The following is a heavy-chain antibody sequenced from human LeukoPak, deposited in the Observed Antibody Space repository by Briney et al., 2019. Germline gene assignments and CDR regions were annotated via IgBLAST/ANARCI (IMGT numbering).Heavy chain of an antibody. D-gene: IGHD2-8*02. J-gene: IGHJ4*02. CDR2: MNTDGSRT. Sequence: PGGSLRLSCAASGFTFSRYWMHWVRQAPGKGLVWVSRMNTDGSRTDYADSVKGRFTISRDNAKNILYLQMNSPGAEDTAVYSCASDFTGRDDYWGQGTLVTVSS. CDR1: GFTFSRYW. CDR3: ASDFTGRDDY. V-gene: IGHV3-74*01.